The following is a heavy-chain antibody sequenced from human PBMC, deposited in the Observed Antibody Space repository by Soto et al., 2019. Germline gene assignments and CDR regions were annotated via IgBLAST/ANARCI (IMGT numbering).Heavy chain of an antibody. V-gene: IGHV3-7*03. CDR3: ARDRRIDAFDI. Sequence: EVHLVESGGGLVQPGGSLRLSCAASGFIFSNYWMSWVRQAPVRGLEWLAYIKQDGSEKYYVDSLKGRFIISRDNAKNSLYLQMNTLRAEDTAVYYCARDRRIDAFDIWGRGTMVTVSS. CDR1: GFIFSNYW. CDR2: IKQDGSEK. D-gene: IGHD2-15*01. J-gene: IGHJ3*02.